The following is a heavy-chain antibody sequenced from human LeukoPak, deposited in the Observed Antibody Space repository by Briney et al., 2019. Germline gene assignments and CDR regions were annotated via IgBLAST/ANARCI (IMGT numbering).Heavy chain of an antibody. CDR3: TREIGAYYDFWSGINWFDP. D-gene: IGHD3-3*01. CDR1: GFTFGDYA. Sequence: GGSLRLSCTASGFTFGDYAMSWFRQAPGKGLEWVGFIRSKAYGGTTEYAASVKGRFTISRVDSKSIAYLQMNSLKTEDTAVYYCTREIGAYYDFWSGINWFDPWGQGTLVTVSS. V-gene: IGHV3-49*03. J-gene: IGHJ5*02. CDR2: IRSKAYGGTT.